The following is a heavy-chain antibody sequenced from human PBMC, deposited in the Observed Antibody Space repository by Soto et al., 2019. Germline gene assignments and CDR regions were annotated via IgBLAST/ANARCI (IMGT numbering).Heavy chain of an antibody. CDR1: GFTFSRYW. V-gene: IGHV3-7*01. Sequence: EVQLVESGGGLVQPGGSLRLSCAASGFTFSRYWMSWVRQAPGKGLEWVANIKQDGSEKYYVDSVKGRFTISRDNAKNSLNLQMNSLRAEDTAVYYCARDRYRYGDFDYWGQGPLVTVSS. CDR2: IKQDGSEK. D-gene: IGHD3-10*01. CDR3: ARDRYRYGDFDY. J-gene: IGHJ4*02.